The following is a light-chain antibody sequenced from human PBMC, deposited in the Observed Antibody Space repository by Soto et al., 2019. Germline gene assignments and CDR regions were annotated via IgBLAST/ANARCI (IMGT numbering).Light chain of an antibody. V-gene: IGKV1-39*01. J-gene: IGKJ1*01. CDR1: QSISSY. Sequence: DIQMTQSPSSLSASVGDRVTITCRASQSISSYLNWYQQKPGKAPKLLIYAASSLQSGVPSRFSGSGSGTDFTLTISSLQPEDFATYYCQQSYSTPRPFGQGTKLDI. CDR3: QQSYSTPRP. CDR2: AAS.